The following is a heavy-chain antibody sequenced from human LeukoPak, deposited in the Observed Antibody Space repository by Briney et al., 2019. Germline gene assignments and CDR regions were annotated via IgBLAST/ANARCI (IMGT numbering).Heavy chain of an antibody. CDR3: ARVSAAAAYYYGMDV. CDR1: GFTFSSYA. V-gene: IGHV3-23*01. D-gene: IGHD6-13*01. CDR2: ISGSGGST. Sequence: GGSLRLSCAASGFTFSSYAMSWVRQAPGKGLEWVSAISGSGGSTYYADSVKGRFTISRDNAKNSLYLQMNSLRAEDTAVYYCARVSAAAAYYYGMDVWGQGTTVTVSS. J-gene: IGHJ6*02.